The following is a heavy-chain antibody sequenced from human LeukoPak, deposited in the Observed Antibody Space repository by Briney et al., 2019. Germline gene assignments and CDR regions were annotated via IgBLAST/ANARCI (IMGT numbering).Heavy chain of an antibody. Sequence: PGGSLRLSCAASGFTFSNYAMSWVRQAPGKGLEWVSAISGSGGSTYYADSVKGRFTISRDNSKNTLYLQMNSLRAEDTAVYYCAKDLGRGIFGVVEYYFDYWGQGTLVTVSS. V-gene: IGHV3-23*01. CDR3: AKDLGRGIFGVVEYYFDY. D-gene: IGHD3-3*01. J-gene: IGHJ4*02. CDR1: GFTFSNYA. CDR2: ISGSGGST.